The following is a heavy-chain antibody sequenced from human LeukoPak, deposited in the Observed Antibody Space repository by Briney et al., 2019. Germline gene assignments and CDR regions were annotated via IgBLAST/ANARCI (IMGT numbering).Heavy chain of an antibody. V-gene: IGHV4-59*01. CDR2: IYYSGST. CDR1: GGSISSYY. CDR3: ASDTAITPPFDY. Sequence: PSETLSLTCTVSGGSISSYYWSWIRQPPGKGLEWIGYIYYSGSTNYNPSLKSRVTISVDTSKNQFSLKLSSVTAADTAMYYCASDTAITPPFDYWGQGNLATVSS. J-gene: IGHJ4*02. D-gene: IGHD5-18*01.